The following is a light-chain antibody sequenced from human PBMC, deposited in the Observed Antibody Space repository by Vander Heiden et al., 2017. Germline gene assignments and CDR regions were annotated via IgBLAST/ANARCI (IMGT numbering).Light chain of an antibody. CDR3: QQSNSTPWT. V-gene: IGKV1-39*01. J-gene: IGKJ1*01. Sequence: IHMTQSPSPLSASVGDRVTITCRASQSISSYLNWYQQKPGKAPKLLIYAASSLQSGVPSRFSGSGSGTDFTLTISRLQPEDFATYYCQQSNSTPWTFGQGTKVEIK. CDR1: QSISSY. CDR2: AAS.